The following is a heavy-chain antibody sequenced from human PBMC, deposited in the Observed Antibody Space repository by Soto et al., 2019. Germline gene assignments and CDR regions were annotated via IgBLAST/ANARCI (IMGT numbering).Heavy chain of an antibody. J-gene: IGHJ5*02. CDR1: GGSISSGGYY. Sequence: PSGTLSLTCTVSGGSISSGGYYWSWIRQHPGKGLEWIGNIYYSGSTYYNPSLKSRFTISVDTSKNQFSLKLSSVTAADTAVYYCARENYYGTHIDPWGQGALVNGSS. V-gene: IGHV4-31*03. D-gene: IGHD3-10*01. CDR2: IYYSGST. CDR3: ARENYYGTHIDP.